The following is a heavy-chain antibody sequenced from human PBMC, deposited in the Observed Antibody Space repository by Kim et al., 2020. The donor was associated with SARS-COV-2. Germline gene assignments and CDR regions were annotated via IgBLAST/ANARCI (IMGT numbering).Heavy chain of an antibody. J-gene: IGHJ3*02. V-gene: IGHV3-66*02. CDR2: IYSGGST. CDR1: GFTVSSNY. CDR3: AREATVVTPFDAFDI. Sequence: GGSLRLSCAASGFTVSSNYMSWVRQAPGKGLEWVSVIYSGGSTYYADSVKGRFTISRDNSKNTLYLQMNSLRAEDTAVYYCAREATVVTPFDAFDIWGQGTMVTVSS. D-gene: IGHD4-17*01.